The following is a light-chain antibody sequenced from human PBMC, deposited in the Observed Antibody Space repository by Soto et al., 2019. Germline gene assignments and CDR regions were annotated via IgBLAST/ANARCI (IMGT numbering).Light chain of an antibody. J-gene: IGLJ2*01. CDR2: EVS. V-gene: IGLV2-8*01. CDR3: SSYAGSNNLV. Sequence: QSALTQPPSASGSPGQSGTIPCTGTSSDVGGYNSVSWYQQHPGKVPKLMIYEVSKRPSGVPDRFSGSKSGNTASLTVSGLQAEHEADYYCSSYAGSNNLVFGGRTKVTVL. CDR1: SSDVGGYNS.